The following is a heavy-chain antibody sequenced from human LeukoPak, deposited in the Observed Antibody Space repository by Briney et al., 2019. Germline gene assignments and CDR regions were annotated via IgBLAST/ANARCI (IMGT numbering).Heavy chain of an antibody. V-gene: IGHV3-7*05. D-gene: IGHD6-19*01. Sequence: GGSLRLSCAASGFTFTTFWLSWVRQAPGKGLEWVANINQAGTEKYNVDSVKGRFTLSRYSAKNSLYLQMNSLRVEDTAVYYCARPRHRDPGWFDYWGQGALVTVCS. CDR1: GFTFTTFW. CDR2: INQAGTEK. J-gene: IGHJ4*02. CDR3: ARPRHRDPGWFDY.